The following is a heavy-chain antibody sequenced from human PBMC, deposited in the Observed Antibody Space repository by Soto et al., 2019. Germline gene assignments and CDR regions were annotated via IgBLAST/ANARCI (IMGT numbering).Heavy chain of an antibody. J-gene: IGHJ4*02. CDR2: IYWDDDK. CDR3: AHRVLRTVFGLVTTTAIYFDF. D-gene: IGHD3-3*01. V-gene: IGHV2-5*02. Sequence: QITLKESGPTVVKPTETLTLTCTFSGFSLTTSGVGVGWVRQSPGKAPEWLALIYWDDDKRYSTSLKRRLTIAKDTSKNQVVLTMANVDTADTATYYCAHRVLRTVFGLVTTTAIYFDFWGQGTPVVVSS. CDR1: GFSLTTSGVG.